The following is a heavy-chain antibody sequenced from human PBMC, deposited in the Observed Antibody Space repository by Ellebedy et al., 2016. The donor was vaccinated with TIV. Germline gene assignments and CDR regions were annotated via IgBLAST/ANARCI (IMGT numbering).Heavy chain of an antibody. CDR1: GYSFTSYW. CDR2: IYPGDSDT. D-gene: IGHD6-13*01. V-gene: IGHV5-51*01. Sequence: GESLKISCKGSGYSFTSYWIGWVRQMPGKGLEWMGIIYPGDSDTRYSPSFQGQVTISDDKSISTAYLQWSSLKASDTAMYYCARLPLRLAAADIYYYYYGMDVWGQGTTVTVSS. CDR3: ARLPLRLAAADIYYYYYGMDV. J-gene: IGHJ6*02.